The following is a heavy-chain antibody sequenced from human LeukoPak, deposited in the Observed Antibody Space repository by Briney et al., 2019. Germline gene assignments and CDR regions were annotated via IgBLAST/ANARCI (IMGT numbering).Heavy chain of an antibody. CDR2: TSGSGGRT. CDR3: AKDPYRGVQGPSLTGTRTYYFDY. Sequence: GGSLRLSCAASGFTFSSYAMSWVRQAPGKGLEWVSATSGSGGRTYYADSVKGRFTISRDNSKNTLYRQMNSLRAEDTAVYYCAKDPYRGVQGPSLTGTRTYYFDYWGQGTLVTVSS. CDR1: GFTFSSYA. D-gene: IGHD1-7*01. J-gene: IGHJ4*02. V-gene: IGHV3-23*01.